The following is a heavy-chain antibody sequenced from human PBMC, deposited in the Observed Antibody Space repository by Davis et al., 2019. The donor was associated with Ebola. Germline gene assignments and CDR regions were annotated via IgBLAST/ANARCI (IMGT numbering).Heavy chain of an antibody. J-gene: IGHJ6*02. CDR1: GFTFSNYW. Sequence: PGGSLRLSCAASGFTFSNYWMTWVRQAPGKGLEWVAVISYDGSNKYYADSVKGRFTISRDNSKNTLYLQTNSLRAEDTAIYYCAKEVEQLLVHPYYGMDVWGQGTTVTVSS. V-gene: IGHV3-30*18. D-gene: IGHD6-13*01. CDR3: AKEVEQLLVHPYYGMDV. CDR2: ISYDGSNK.